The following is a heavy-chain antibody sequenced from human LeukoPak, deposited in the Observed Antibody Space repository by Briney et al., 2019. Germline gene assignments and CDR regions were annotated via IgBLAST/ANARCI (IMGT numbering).Heavy chain of an antibody. V-gene: IGHV3-48*01. Sequence: PGGSLRLSCAASGFTFSSYGMHWVRQAPGKGLEWVSYISSSSSTIYYADSVKGRFTISRDNAKNSLYLQMNSLRAEDTAVYYCARDLEYQLSDYWGQGTLVTVSS. J-gene: IGHJ4*02. CDR3: ARDLEYQLSDY. CDR1: GFTFSSYG. D-gene: IGHD2-2*01. CDR2: ISSSSSTI.